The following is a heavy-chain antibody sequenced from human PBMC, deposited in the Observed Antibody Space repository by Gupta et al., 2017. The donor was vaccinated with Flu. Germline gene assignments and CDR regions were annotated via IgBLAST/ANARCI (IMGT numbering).Heavy chain of an antibody. CDR1: SSYY. Sequence: SSYYWSWIRQPPGKGLEWIGYIYYSGSTNYNPSLKSRVTISVDTSKNQFYLKLSSVTAADTAVYYCAREERLQGGLWYYGMDVWGQGTTVTVSS. CDR3: AREERLQGGLWYYGMDV. V-gene: IGHV4-59*01. D-gene: IGHD1-1*01. J-gene: IGHJ6*02. CDR2: IYYSGST.